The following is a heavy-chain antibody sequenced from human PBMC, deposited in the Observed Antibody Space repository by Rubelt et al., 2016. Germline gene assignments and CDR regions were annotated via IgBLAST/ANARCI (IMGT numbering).Heavy chain of an antibody. Sequence: QVQLVQSGAEVKKPGASVKVSCKASGYTFTSYGISWVRQAPGQGLEWMGWISAYNGNTNYAQKLQGRVTMTTDTSTRPAYMELRSLRSDDTAVYYCASMYSSSWYRGWFDPWGQGTLVTVSS. D-gene: IGHD6-13*01. CDR1: GYTFTSYG. CDR2: ISAYNGNT. V-gene: IGHV1-18*01. CDR3: ASMYSSSWYRGWFDP. J-gene: IGHJ5*02.